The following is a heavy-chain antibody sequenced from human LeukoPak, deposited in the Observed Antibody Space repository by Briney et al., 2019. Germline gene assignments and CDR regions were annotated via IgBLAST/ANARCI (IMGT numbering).Heavy chain of an antibody. CDR3: AHRRIFGASPGTDY. CDR2: IYWDEDK. D-gene: IGHD6-13*01. CDR1: GFSLGTRGGG. V-gene: IGHV2-5*02. Sequence: SGPTLVKPTQTLALTCIFSGFSLGTRGGGVGWVRQPPGKALEWLSLIYWDEDKRYSPSMRSRRTITKDNSKKQVVLTMTNMDPVDTATYFCAHRRIFGASPGTDYWGQGTLVTVSS. J-gene: IGHJ4*02.